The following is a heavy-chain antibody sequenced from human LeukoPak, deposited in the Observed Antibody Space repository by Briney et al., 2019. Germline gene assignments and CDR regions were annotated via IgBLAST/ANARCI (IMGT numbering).Heavy chain of an antibody. J-gene: IGHJ4*02. D-gene: IGHD1-26*01. Sequence: GGSLRLSCAASGFTFSTYAMSWVRQAPGEGLEWVSTLTDSGVYTYYADSVKGRFTISRDNSENTLYLQMNGLRAGDTAVYYCAKGIVGATRNLDSWGQGTLVTVSS. CDR1: GFTFSTYA. V-gene: IGHV3-23*01. CDR3: AKGIVGATRNLDS. CDR2: LTDSGVYT.